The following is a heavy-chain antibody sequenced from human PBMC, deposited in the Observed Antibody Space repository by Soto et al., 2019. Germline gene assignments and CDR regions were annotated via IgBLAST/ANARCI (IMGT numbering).Heavy chain of an antibody. J-gene: IGHJ3*02. Sequence: ASVKVSCKASGGTFSSYAISWVRQAPGQGLEWMGGFIPIFGTANYAQKFQGRVTITADKSTSTAYMELSSLRSEDTAVYYCARVSRIQLWLRLDIWGQGTMVKVSS. V-gene: IGHV1-69*06. CDR1: GGTFSSYA. CDR2: FIPIFGTA. CDR3: ARVSRIQLWLRLDI. D-gene: IGHD5-18*01.